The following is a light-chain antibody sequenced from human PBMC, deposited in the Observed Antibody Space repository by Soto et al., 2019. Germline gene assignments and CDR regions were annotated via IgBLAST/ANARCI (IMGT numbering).Light chain of an antibody. J-gene: IGKJ2*01. V-gene: IGKV1-39*01. CDR3: QQSYSTPYT. Sequence: DIQMTQSPSPLSASVGDRVTISCRASQSIITYLNWYQQKPGTAPKLLIYAAYSLQIGVPSRFSGSGSGTDFTLTFSSLQPEDSATYYCQQSYSTPYTFGQGTKLEIK. CDR2: AAY. CDR1: QSIITY.